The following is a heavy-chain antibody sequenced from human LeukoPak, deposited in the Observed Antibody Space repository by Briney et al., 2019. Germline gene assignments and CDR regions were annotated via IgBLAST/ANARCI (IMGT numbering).Heavy chain of an antibody. D-gene: IGHD1-26*01. Sequence: SETLSLTCTVSGGSISSYYWSWLRQPAGKGLEWGGSIYTSGSNNYNPSLKSRVTMSVDTSKNQFSLKLSSVTAADTAVYYCARDGPSIVGAPLFDYWGQGTLVTVSS. J-gene: IGHJ4*02. CDR1: GGSISSYY. CDR3: ARDGPSIVGAPLFDY. V-gene: IGHV4-4*07. CDR2: IYTSGSN.